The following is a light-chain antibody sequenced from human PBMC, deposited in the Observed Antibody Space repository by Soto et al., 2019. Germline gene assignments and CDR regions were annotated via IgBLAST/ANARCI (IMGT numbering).Light chain of an antibody. Sequence: ESGVRQGPGTLALCPGERATLSCRASQSVSGSYLAWYQQRPGQAPRLLIYGASSRATGIPDRFSGSGSGTDFTLTITRLESEDLAVYYRQEHRSSPTTLGREPKVAI. CDR2: GAS. CDR3: QEHRSSPTT. J-gene: IGKJ1*01. V-gene: IGKV3-20*01. CDR1: QSVSGSY.